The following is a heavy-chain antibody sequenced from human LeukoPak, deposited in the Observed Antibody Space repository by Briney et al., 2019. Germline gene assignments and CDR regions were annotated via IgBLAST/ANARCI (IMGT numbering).Heavy chain of an antibody. CDR1: GDSLNRGSYY. D-gene: IGHD3-3*01. CDR2: ISASGNT. Sequence: PSETLSLTCSVSGDSLNRGSYYWNWIWQPAGKGLEWLGRISASGNTNYNPSLKSRVTISVDASKNQFSLRLTSVTAADTAVYFCARGVTVFGGAPKGALDIWGRGTMVTVSS. V-gene: IGHV4-61*02. J-gene: IGHJ3*02. CDR3: ARGVTVFGGAPKGALDI.